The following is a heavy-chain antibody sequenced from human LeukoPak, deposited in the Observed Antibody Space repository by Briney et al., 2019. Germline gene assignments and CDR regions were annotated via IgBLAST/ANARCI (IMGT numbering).Heavy chain of an antibody. CDR1: GFTFSSYS. D-gene: IGHD3-9*01. CDR3: ARDNPSRSYDILTGPHDY. CDR2: ISSRSSYI. V-gene: IGHV3-21*01. J-gene: IGHJ4*02. Sequence: GGSLRLSCAASGFTFSSYSMNWVRQAPGKGLEWVSSISSRSSYIYYADSVKGRFTISRDNAKNSLYLQMNSLRAEDTAVYYCARDNPSRSYDILTGPHDYWGQGTLVTVSS.